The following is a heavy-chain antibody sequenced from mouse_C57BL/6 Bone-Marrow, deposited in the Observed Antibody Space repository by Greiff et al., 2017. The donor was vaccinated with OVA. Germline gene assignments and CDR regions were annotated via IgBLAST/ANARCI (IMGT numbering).Heavy chain of an antibody. CDR1: GYTFTSYW. Sequence: QVQLQQSGAELVMPGASVKLSCKASGYTFTSYWMHWVKQRPGQGLEWIGEIDPSDSYTNYNQKFKGKSTLTVDKSSSTAYMQLSSLTSEDSAVYYCATSNYCYAMDYWGQGTSVTVSS. J-gene: IGHJ4*01. CDR3: ATSNYCYAMDY. V-gene: IGHV1-69*01. D-gene: IGHD2-5*01. CDR2: IDPSDSYT.